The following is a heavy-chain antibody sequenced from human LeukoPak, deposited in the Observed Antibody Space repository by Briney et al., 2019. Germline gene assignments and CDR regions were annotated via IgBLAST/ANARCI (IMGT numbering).Heavy chain of an antibody. V-gene: IGHV4-4*07. J-gene: IGHJ3*02. Sequence: PSETLSLTCTVSGGSISSYYWSWIRQPAGKGLEWIGRIYTSGSTNYNPSLKSRVTMSVDTSKNQFSLKLSSVTAADTAVYYCARDALDYDCSSTSCYGGVDIWGQGTMVTVSS. CDR2: IYTSGST. CDR1: GGSISSYY. CDR3: ARDALDYDCSSTSCYGGVDI. D-gene: IGHD2-2*01.